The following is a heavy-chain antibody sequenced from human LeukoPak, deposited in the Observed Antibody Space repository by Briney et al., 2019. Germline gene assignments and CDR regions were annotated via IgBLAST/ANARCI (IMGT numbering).Heavy chain of an antibody. CDR1: GGSISSSNW. CDR2: IYHSGST. V-gene: IGHV4-4*02. D-gene: IGHD6-13*01. CDR3: ASDPPAGVAAGQNNY. J-gene: IGHJ4*02. Sequence: PSGTLSLTCAVSGGSISSSNWWSWVRQPPGKGREGIGEIYHSGSTNYNPSLKSRVTISVDKSKNQFSLKLSSVTAADTAVYYCASDPPAGVAAGQNNYWGQGTLVIVSS.